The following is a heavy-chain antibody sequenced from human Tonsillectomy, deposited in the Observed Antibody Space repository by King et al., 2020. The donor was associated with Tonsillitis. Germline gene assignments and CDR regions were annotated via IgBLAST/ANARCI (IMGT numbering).Heavy chain of an antibody. J-gene: IGHJ4*02. CDR3: AKESDYGDLGDY. CDR1: GFIFSSYA. D-gene: IGHD4-17*01. CDR2: ISGSGGTT. Sequence: VQLVESGGGLVQPGGSLRLSCAASGFIFSSYAMTWVRQAPGKGLEWVSTISGSGGTTYYADSVKGRFIIYRDNSKNTLYLQMHSLKDEDTAVYYCAKESDYGDLGDYWGQGTRVTVS. V-gene: IGHV3-23*04.